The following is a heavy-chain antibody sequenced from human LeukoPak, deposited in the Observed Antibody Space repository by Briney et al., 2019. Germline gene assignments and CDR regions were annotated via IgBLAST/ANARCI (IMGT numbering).Heavy chain of an antibody. CDR3: ASLPTVTTDNFDY. D-gene: IGHD4-17*01. J-gene: IGHJ4*02. V-gene: IGHV1-2*02. Sequence: ASVKVSCKASGYTFTGYYMHWVRQAPGQGLEWMGWINLNSGGTNYAQKFQGRVTMTRDTSISTAYMELSRLRSDDTAVYYCASLPTVTTDNFDYWGQGTLVTVSS. CDR1: GYTFTGYY. CDR2: INLNSGGT.